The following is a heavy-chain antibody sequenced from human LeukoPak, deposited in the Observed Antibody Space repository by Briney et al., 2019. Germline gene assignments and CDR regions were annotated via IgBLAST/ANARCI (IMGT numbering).Heavy chain of an antibody. CDR2: INWNGGST. V-gene: IGHV3-20*04. CDR3: ARNMDGDYTNLFDY. D-gene: IGHD4-17*01. J-gene: IGHJ4*02. CDR1: GFTFDDYG. Sequence: GGSLRLSCAASGFTFDDYGMSWVRQAPGKGLEWVSGINWNGGSTGYADSVKGRFTISRDNAKNSLYLQMNSLGAEDTALYYCARNMDGDYTNLFDYWGQGTLVTVSS.